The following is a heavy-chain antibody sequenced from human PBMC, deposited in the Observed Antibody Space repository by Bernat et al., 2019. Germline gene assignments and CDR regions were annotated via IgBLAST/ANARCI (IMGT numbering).Heavy chain of an antibody. Sequence: EVQLVQSGAEVKKPGESLKISCKGSGYSFTSYWIGWVRQMPGKGLEWMGIIYPGDSDTRYSPSFQAPVTISADTSISTPYLQWSSLKASDTAMYYCARHNLDNDYGMDFWGQGTTVTVSS. J-gene: IGHJ6*02. D-gene: IGHD1-1*01. CDR1: GYSFTSYW. V-gene: IGHV5-51*01. CDR3: ARHNLDNDYGMDF. CDR2: IYPGDSDT.